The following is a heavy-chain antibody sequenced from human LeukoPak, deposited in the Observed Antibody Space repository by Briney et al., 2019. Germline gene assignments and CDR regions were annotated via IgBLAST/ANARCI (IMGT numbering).Heavy chain of an antibody. CDR1: GFTFSSYA. D-gene: IGHD3-22*01. V-gene: IGHV3-30*04. CDR2: ISYDGSNK. Sequence: PGRSLRLSCAASGFTFSSYAMHWVRQAPGKGLEWVAVISYDGSNKYYADSVKGRFTISRDNSKNTLYLQMNSLRAEDTAVYYCARDADTDSSGYYYGGAFDIWGQGTMVTVSS. CDR3: ARDADTDSSGYYYGGAFDI. J-gene: IGHJ3*02.